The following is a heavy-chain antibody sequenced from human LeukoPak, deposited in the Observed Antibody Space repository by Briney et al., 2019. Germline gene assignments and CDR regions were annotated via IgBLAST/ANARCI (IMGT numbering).Heavy chain of an antibody. V-gene: IGHV3-48*01. Sequence: PGGSLRLSCAASGFIFSSYSMNWVRQAPGKGLEWVSYISSSSTTIYYADSVKGRFTISRDNAKNSLYLQMNSLRAEDTAVYYCTKAMVGASIFDYWGQGTLVTVSS. CDR1: GFIFSSYS. CDR2: ISSSSTTI. CDR3: TKAMVGASIFDY. J-gene: IGHJ4*02. D-gene: IGHD1-26*01.